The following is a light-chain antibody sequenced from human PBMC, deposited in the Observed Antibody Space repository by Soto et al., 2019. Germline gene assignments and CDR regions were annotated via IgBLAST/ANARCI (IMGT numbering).Light chain of an antibody. CDR1: SSNIGNNY. J-gene: IGLJ3*02. CDR3: GTWDSSLSAGGV. CDR2: DNN. V-gene: IGLV1-51*01. Sequence: QSLLTQPPSVSAAPGQKVTISCSGSSSNIGNNYVSWYQQLPGTAPKLLIYDNNKRPSGIPDRFSVSKSGTSATLGITGLQTGDEADYYCGTWDSSLSAGGVFGGGTKLTVL.